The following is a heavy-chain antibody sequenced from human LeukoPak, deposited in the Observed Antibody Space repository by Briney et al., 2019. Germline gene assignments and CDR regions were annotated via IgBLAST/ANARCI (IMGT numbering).Heavy chain of an antibody. CDR2: ISKDGRKN. J-gene: IGHJ6*02. CDR3: ARDDTAMADYYYYGMDV. V-gene: IGHV3-30*04. Sequence: GRSLRLSCEASGFSFSTSGVHWVRQAPGKGLEWMAVISKDGRKNHYADSVKGRFTISRDNSKSTLFLQMNSLRPEDTAIYYCARDDTAMADYYYYGMDVWGQGTTVTVSS. CDR1: GFSFSTSG. D-gene: IGHD5-18*01.